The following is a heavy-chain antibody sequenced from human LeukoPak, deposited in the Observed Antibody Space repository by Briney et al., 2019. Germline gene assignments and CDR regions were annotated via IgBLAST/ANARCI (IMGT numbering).Heavy chain of an antibody. CDR2: IIPIFGTA. D-gene: IGHD6-13*01. CDR1: GGTFSSYA. V-gene: IGHV1-69*01. J-gene: IGHJ6*02. Sequence: VKVSCKASGGTFSSYASSWVRQAPGQGVEGMGGIIPIFGTANYAQKFQGRVTITADESTSTAYRELSSLRSEDTAVYYCARRRKAAAGYYYYYYGMDVWGQGTTVTVSS. CDR3: ARRRKAAAGYYYYYYGMDV.